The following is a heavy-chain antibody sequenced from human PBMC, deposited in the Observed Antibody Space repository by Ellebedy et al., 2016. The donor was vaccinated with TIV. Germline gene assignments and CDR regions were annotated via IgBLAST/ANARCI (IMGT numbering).Heavy chain of an antibody. CDR3: ARAPLGHCSGGRCYRRFDP. V-gene: IGHV4-61*08. J-gene: IGHJ5*02. CDR1: AGSVSSADYY. Sequence: SETLSLTXTVSAGSVSSADYYWSWIRQPPGKGLEWIGYIYYSGRTNYNPSLSRVTISVDTSKNQFSLNLSSVTAADTAVYYCARAPLGHCSGGRCYRRFDPWGQGTLVTVSS. CDR2: IYYSGRT. D-gene: IGHD2-15*01.